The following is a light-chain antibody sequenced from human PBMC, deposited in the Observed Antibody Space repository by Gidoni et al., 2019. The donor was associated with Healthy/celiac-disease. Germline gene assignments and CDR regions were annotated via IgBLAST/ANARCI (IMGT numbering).Light chain of an antibody. J-gene: IGLJ1*01. CDR2: QDS. V-gene: IGLV3-1*01. CDR3: QAWDSSTAEGV. CDR1: KLGDKY. Sequence: SYELTQPPSVAVSPGHTAISPCSGDKLGDKYACWYQQKPGQSPVLVIYQDSQRPSGIPERFSGSTSGNTATLPISGPQVMDEADYSCQAWDSSTAEGVFGTGTKVTVL.